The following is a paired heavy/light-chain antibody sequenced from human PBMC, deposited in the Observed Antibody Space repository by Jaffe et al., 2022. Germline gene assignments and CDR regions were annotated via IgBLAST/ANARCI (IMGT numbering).Heavy chain of an antibody. CDR2: MAFDGSVE. J-gene: IGHJ4*02. CDR1: GFIFSKLG. V-gene: IGHV3-30*18. Sequence: QVELVESGGGVVQPGRSLRLSCAASGFIFSKLGMHWVRQAPGKGLEWVAVMAFDGSVETYADSVKGRFTISRDNSKSILYLQMNNLRSEDTAVYYCAKEHDHDFSSGFTKSYFFDSWGQGVLVTVSS. CDR3: AKEHDHDFSSGFTKSYFFDS. D-gene: IGHD3-3*01.
Light chain of an antibody. CDR2: KAS. Sequence: DIQMTQSPSTLSASVGDRVTITCRASQSISKWLAWYQQKPGKAPKLLIYKASTLERGVPLRFSGSGSGTEFTLTISSLQPDDFAIYYCQQYETYSPLTFGGGTKVEIK. CDR3: QQYETYSPLT. V-gene: IGKV1-5*03. CDR1: QSISKW. J-gene: IGKJ4*01.